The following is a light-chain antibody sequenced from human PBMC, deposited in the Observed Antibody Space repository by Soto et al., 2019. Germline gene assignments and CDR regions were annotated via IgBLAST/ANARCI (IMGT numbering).Light chain of an antibody. V-gene: IGKV1-39*01. CDR2: AAS. CDR3: QQSYCTPRT. Sequence: DIQITKSPSSLSASGRDRGAITGRASQIMSSYLNWYQQKPRKAPKLLIYAASSLQSGVPSRFSGSGSGTDFTLTISSLQPEDFVTYYCQQSYCTPRTFGQGTKVDI. CDR1: QIMSSY. J-gene: IGKJ1*01.